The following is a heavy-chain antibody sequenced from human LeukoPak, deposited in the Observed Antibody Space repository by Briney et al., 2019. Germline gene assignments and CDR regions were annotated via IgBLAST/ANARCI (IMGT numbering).Heavy chain of an antibody. D-gene: IGHD3/OR15-3a*01. CDR2: IYPGDSDS. CDR1: GYSFTSYW. V-gene: IGHV5-51*03. J-gene: IGHJ1*01. Sequence: KPGESLKISCKVSGYSFTSYWNGWVRQMPRKGMEWVGIIYPGDSDSRYSPSFQGQVTISADKSISTAYLQWSSLKASDTAMYYCARGLEYFQHWGQGTLVTVSS. CDR3: ARGLEYFQH.